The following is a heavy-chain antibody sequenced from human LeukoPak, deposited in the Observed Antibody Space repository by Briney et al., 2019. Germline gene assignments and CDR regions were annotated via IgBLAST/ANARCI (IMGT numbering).Heavy chain of an antibody. J-gene: IGHJ4*02. D-gene: IGHD3-3*01. CDR3: AKGDYDFWSGYSDGVYFDY. CDR1: GFPFSSYA. Sequence: GGSLILSYAASGFPFSSYAMSWVRPAPGKGLEWGSAISGSGGSTYYADSVKGRFTISRDNSKNTLYLHMNSLRAEDTAVYYCAKGDYDFWSGYSDGVYFDYWGQGTLVTVSS. V-gene: IGHV3-23*01. CDR2: ISGSGGST.